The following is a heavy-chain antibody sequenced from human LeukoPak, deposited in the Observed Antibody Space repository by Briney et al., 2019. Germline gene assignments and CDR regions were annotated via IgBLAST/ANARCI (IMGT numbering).Heavy chain of an antibody. Sequence: SETLSLTCTVSGGSISSSSYYWGWIRQPPGKGLEWIGSIYYSGSTYYNPSLKSRVTISVDTSKNQFSLKLSSVTAADTAVYYCARPDGDYIDYWGHGTLVTVSS. CDR1: GGSISSSSYY. CDR2: IYYSGST. CDR3: ARPDGDYIDY. V-gene: IGHV4-39*01. J-gene: IGHJ4*01. D-gene: IGHD4-17*01.